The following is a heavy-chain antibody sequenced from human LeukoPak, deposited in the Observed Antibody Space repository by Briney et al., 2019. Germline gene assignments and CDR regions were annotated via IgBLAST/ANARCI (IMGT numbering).Heavy chain of an antibody. CDR2: IIPIFGTA. CDR1: GGTFSSYA. CDR3: AREGIVTTYSNCLDY. D-gene: IGHD4-11*01. V-gene: IGHV1-69*13. Sequence: SVKVSCKASGGTFSSYAISWVRQAPGQGLEWMGGIIPIFGTANYAQKFQGGVTITADESTSTAYMELSSLRSEDTAVYYCAREGIVTTYSNCLDYWGQGTLVTVSS. J-gene: IGHJ4*02.